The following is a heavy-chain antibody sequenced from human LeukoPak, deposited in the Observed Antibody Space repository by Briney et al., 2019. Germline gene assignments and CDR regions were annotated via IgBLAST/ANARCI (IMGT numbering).Heavy chain of an antibody. J-gene: IGHJ4*02. CDR1: GFTFSSYA. D-gene: IGHD3-9*01. CDR2: INGGGGST. Sequence: PGGSLRLSCAASGFTFSSYAMSWVRQAPGKGLDWVSSINGGGGSTYYADSVKGRFTISRDNSKNTLYLQMNSLRAEDTAVYYCAKPHDILTEAFDYWGQGTLVTVSS. V-gene: IGHV3-23*01. CDR3: AKPHDILTEAFDY.